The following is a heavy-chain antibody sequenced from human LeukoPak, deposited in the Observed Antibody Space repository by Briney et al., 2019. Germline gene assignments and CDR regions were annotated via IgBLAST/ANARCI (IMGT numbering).Heavy chain of an antibody. CDR2: IYYSGST. V-gene: IGHV4-39*07. Sequence: PSETLSLTCTVSGGSISSSSYYWVWVRQPPGKGLEWIGTIYYSGSTYYNSSLKSRVTISVDTSKNQFSLKLSSVTAADTAVYYCARGDFYYMDVWGKGTTVTISS. CDR3: ARGDFYYMDV. CDR1: GGSISSSSYY. J-gene: IGHJ6*03.